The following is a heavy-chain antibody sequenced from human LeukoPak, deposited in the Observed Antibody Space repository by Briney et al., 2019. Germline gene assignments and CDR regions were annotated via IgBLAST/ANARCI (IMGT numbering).Heavy chain of an antibody. CDR1: GGSISSYY. Sequence: PSETLSLTCTVSGGSISSYYWSWIRQPPGKGLEWIGYIYYSGSTNYNPSLKSRVTISVDTSKNQFSLKLSSVTAADTAVYYCARGVDYGGRGEGLDYWGQGTLVTVSS. CDR3: ARGVDYGGRGEGLDY. D-gene: IGHD4-23*01. V-gene: IGHV4-59*01. J-gene: IGHJ4*02. CDR2: IYYSGST.